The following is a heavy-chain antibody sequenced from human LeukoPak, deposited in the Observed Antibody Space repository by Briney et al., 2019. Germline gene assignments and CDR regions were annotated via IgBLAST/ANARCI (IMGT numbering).Heavy chain of an antibody. CDR2: IYYSGST. Sequence: SETLSLTCTVSGGSISSYYWSWVRQPPGKGLEWIGYIYYSGSTNYNPSLKSRVTISVDTSKNQFSLKLSSVTAADTAVYYCARVGEYCTGISCLDHWSPGTLVTVSS. CDR1: GGSISSYY. J-gene: IGHJ4*02. V-gene: IGHV4-59*01. CDR3: ARVGEYCTGISCLDH. D-gene: IGHD2-8*02.